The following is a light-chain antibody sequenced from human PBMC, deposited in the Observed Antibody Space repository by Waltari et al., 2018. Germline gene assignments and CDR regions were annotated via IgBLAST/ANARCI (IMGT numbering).Light chain of an antibody. Sequence: DIQMTQSPSTLSASVGDRVIFSCRASQSIRKWLAWYQQKPGKAPKLLMYKASTLESGVPSRFSGSGSGTEFTLTISSLQPEDFATYYCQQYNSYSLLSFGGGTKVEIK. CDR3: QQYNSYSLLS. V-gene: IGKV1-5*03. CDR2: KAS. J-gene: IGKJ4*01. CDR1: QSIRKW.